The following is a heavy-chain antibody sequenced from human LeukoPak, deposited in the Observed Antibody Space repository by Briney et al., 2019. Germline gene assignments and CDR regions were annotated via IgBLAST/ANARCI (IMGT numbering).Heavy chain of an antibody. CDR1: GFTFSSYW. CDR2: INSDGSST. J-gene: IGHJ5*02. D-gene: IGHD2-2*01. CDR3: ARDLVPAAIFYWFDP. Sequence: PGGSLRLSCAASGFTFSSYWMHWVRQAPGKGLVWVSRINSDGSSTSYADSVKGRFTISRDNAKNTLYLQMNSLRAEDTAVYYCARDLVPAAIFYWFDPWGQGTLVTVSS. V-gene: IGHV3-74*01.